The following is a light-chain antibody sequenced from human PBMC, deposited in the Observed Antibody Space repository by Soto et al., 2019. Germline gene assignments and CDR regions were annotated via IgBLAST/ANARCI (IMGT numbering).Light chain of an antibody. CDR2: RAS. Sequence: EILMTQSPATLSVSPGERATLSCRASQSLNGNLAWYQQKPGQAPRLLIARASTRATDIPARFTGSGSGTEFTLTIDSLQSEDFAVYYCQQYNCWPSFGQGTKVEIK. V-gene: IGKV3-15*01. CDR3: QQYNCWPS. J-gene: IGKJ1*01. CDR1: QSLNGN.